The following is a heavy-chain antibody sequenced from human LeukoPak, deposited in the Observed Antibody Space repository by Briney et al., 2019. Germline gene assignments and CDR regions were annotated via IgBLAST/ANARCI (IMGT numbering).Heavy chain of an antibody. Sequence: GASVKVSCKASGYTFTSYGISWVRQAPGQGLEWMGWISAYNGNTNYAQKLQGRVTMTTDTSTSTAYMELRSLRSDDTAVYYCARDRGGYCSSTSCYYWFDPWGQGTLVTVSS. V-gene: IGHV1-18*01. CDR3: ARDRGGYCSSTSCYYWFDP. CDR1: GYTFTSYG. J-gene: IGHJ5*02. CDR2: ISAYNGNT. D-gene: IGHD2-2*01.